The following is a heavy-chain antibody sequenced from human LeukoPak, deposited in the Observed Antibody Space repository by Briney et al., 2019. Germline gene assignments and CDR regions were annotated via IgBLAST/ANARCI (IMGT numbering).Heavy chain of an antibody. CDR2: ISYDGSNK. J-gene: IGHJ4*02. CDR1: GFTFSSYA. CDR3: ARDFSSFGSFDY. V-gene: IGHV3-30-3*01. D-gene: IGHD6-6*01. Sequence: GGSLRLSCAASGFTFSSYAMHWVRQAPGKGLEWVAVISYDGSNKYYADSVKGRFTISRDNSKNTLYLQMNSLRAEDTAVYYCARDFSSFGSFDYWGQGTLVTVSS.